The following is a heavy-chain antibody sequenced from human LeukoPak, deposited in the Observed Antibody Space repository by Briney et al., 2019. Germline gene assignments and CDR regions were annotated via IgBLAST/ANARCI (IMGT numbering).Heavy chain of an antibody. Sequence: SETLSLTCTGSGGSLSTGEYWSWLRQAPGKGRGWIGYIYSRWSTYRTPSLQSRLTISVDTSKNQFSLKVTSVTAADTAVYYCARALGYNYGGLLAYWGQGTLVTVSS. CDR2: IYSRWST. CDR3: ARALGYNYGGLLAY. D-gene: IGHD5-18*01. V-gene: IGHV4-30-4*01. J-gene: IGHJ4*02. CDR1: GGSLSTGEY.